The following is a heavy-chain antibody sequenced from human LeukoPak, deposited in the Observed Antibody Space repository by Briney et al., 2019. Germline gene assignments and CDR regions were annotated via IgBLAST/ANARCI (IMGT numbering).Heavy chain of an antibody. CDR2: IIPIFGTA. Sequence: SVTVSCTASGGTFSSYAISWVRQAPGQGLEWMGGIIPIFGTANYAQKFQGRVTITADESTSTAYMELSSLRSEDTAVYYCAREPSSSRYFDYWGQGTLVTVSS. D-gene: IGHD6-6*01. CDR1: GGTFSSYA. V-gene: IGHV1-69*13. J-gene: IGHJ4*02. CDR3: AREPSSSRYFDY.